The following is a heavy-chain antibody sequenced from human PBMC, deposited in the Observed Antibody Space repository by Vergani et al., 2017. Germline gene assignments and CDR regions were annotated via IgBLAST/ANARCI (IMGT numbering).Heavy chain of an antibody. CDR1: GYTFTSYY. CDR2: INPSGGST. J-gene: IGHJ6*02. D-gene: IGHD4-23*01. V-gene: IGHV1-46*01. CDR3: AKARDPNYKVGNCYSYYYGLDL. Sequence: QVQLVQSGAEVKKPGASVKVSCKASGYTFTSYYMHWVRQAPGQGLEWMGIINPSGGSTSYAQKFQGRVTMTRDTSTSTVYMELSSLRSEDTAVYYCAKARDPNYKVGNCYSYYYGLDLWGQGTTVTVSS.